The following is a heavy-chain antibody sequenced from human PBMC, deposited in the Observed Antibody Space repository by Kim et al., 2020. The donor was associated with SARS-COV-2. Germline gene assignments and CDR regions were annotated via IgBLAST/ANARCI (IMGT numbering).Heavy chain of an antibody. CDR3: AGDRPHYYGSGSYRNYYYYGMDV. D-gene: IGHD3-10*01. Sequence: SVKVSCKASGGTFSSYTISWVRQAPGQGLEWMGRIIPILGIANYAQKFQGRVTITADKSTSTAYMELSSLRSEDTAVYYCAGDRPHYYGSGSYRNYYYYGMDVWGQGTTVTVSS. CDR1: GGTFSSYT. V-gene: IGHV1-69*04. CDR2: IIPILGIA. J-gene: IGHJ6*02.